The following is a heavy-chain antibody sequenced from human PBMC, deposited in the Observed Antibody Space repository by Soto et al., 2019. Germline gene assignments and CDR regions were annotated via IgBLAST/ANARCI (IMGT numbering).Heavy chain of an antibody. J-gene: IGHJ4*02. D-gene: IGHD6-6*01. CDR2: ISYDGSNK. CDR1: GFTFSSYA. Sequence: QVQLVESGGGVVQPGRSLRLSCAASGFTFSSYAMHWVRQAPGKGLEWVAVISYDGSNKYYADSVKGRFTISRDNSKNTLYLQINSLRAEDTAVYYCAVVRGIAARTTEDYWGQGTLVTVSS. V-gene: IGHV3-30-3*01. CDR3: AVVRGIAARTTEDY.